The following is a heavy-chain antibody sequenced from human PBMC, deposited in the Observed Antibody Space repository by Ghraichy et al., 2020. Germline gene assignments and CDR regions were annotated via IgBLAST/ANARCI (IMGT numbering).Heavy chain of an antibody. J-gene: IGHJ4*02. CDR1: GFTFSSYG. V-gene: IGHV3-30*18. CDR2: ISYDGSNK. Sequence: GGSLRLSCAASGFTFSSYGMHWVRQAPGKGLEWVAVISYDGSNKYYADSVKGRFTISRDNSKNTLYLQMNSLRAEDTAVYYCAKDGKVLRFLEWLGFSDYWGQGTLVTVSS. D-gene: IGHD3-3*01. CDR3: AKDGKVLRFLEWLGFSDY.